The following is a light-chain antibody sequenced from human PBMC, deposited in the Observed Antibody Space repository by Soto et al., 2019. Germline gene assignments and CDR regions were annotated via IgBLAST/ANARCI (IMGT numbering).Light chain of an antibody. Sequence: EIVLTQSPGSLSLSPDERATLSCRASQSVSNNYLAWYQQKPGQAPRLLIYGASIRATGIPDRFSGSGSGTDFTLTISRLEPEDFAVYYCQQYGSSGTFGQGTKV. J-gene: IGKJ1*01. CDR3: QQYGSSGT. CDR1: QSVSNNY. CDR2: GAS. V-gene: IGKV3-20*01.